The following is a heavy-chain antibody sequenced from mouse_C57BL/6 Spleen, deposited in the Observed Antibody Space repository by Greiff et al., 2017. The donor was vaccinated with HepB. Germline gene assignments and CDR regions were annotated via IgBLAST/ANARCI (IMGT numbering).Heavy chain of an antibody. CDR2: INPSTGGT. D-gene: IGHD1-1*01. J-gene: IGHJ4*01. CDR3: ARWYYGSSYYAMDY. V-gene: IGHV1-42*01. CDR1: GYSFTGYY. Sequence: EVKLMDSGPELVKPGASVKISCKASGYSFTGYYMNWVKQSPEKSLEWIGEINPSTGGTTYNQKFKAKATLTVDKSSSTAYMQLKSLTSEDSAVYYCARWYYGSSYYAMDYWGQGTSVTVSS.